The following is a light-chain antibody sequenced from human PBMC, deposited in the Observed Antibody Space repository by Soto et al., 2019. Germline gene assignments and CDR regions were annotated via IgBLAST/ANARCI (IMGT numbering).Light chain of an antibody. CDR1: SSNIGSNY. V-gene: IGLV1-47*01. J-gene: IGLJ1*01. Sequence: QSVLTQSPAASETPGQRVTISCSGSSSNIGSNYVYWYQQLPGTAPKLLIYRNNQRPSGVPDRFSGSKSGTSASLAITGLQAEDEADYYCQSYDSSLSGYVFGTGTKVTVL. CDR3: QSYDSSLSGYV. CDR2: RNN.